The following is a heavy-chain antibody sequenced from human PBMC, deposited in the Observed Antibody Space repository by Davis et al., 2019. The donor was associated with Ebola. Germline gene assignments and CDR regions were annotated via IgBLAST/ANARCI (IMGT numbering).Heavy chain of an antibody. CDR1: GFTFSSYW. D-gene: IGHD3-9*01. Sequence: GESLKISCAASGFTFSSYWMHWVRQAPGKGLVWVSCINRDGSTTTYADSVRGRFTISRDIAKNTLFLQMNSLTADDSAVYYCTRDFDWHDGSWGQGTLVTVSS. J-gene: IGHJ5*02. CDR2: INRDGSTT. CDR3: TRDFDWHDGS. V-gene: IGHV3-74*03.